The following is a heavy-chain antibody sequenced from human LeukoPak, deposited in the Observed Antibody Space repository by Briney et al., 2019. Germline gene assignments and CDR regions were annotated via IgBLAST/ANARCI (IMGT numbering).Heavy chain of an antibody. D-gene: IGHD2-21*01. CDR1: GFTFSNYA. V-gene: IGHV3-23*01. J-gene: IGHJ6*02. CDR3: AKKVITYYYGMDV. CDR2: ISGSGGAT. Sequence: GGSLRLSCAASGFTFSNYAMSWVRQAPGKGLGWVSGISGSGGATYYADSVKGRFTISRDNSKNTLYLQMSGLRAEDTAVYYCAKKVITYYYGMDVWGQGTTVTVSS.